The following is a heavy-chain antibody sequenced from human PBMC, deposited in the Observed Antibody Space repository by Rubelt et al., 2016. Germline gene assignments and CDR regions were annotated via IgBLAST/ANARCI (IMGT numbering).Heavy chain of an antibody. CDR2: IIPILGTA. CDR3: VRVQYSSGWYFDY. D-gene: IGHD6-19*01. Sequence: QVQLVQSGAEVKKPGSSVKVSCKASGGTFSSYAISWVRQATGQGLEWMGGIIPILGTAKYAQTCQGRCTIPADESTSPAYMERSSLRSEDTDVYYCVRVQYSSGWYFDYWGQGTLVTVSS. V-gene: IGHV1-69*01. J-gene: IGHJ4*02. CDR1: GGTFSSYA.